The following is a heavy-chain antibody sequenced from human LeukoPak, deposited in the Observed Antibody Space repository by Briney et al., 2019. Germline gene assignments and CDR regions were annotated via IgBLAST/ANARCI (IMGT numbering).Heavy chain of an antibody. CDR1: GYSFTTYW. D-gene: IGHD2-2*01. V-gene: IGHV5-51*01. Sequence: GGSLQISCKGSGYSFTTYWIGWVRQMPGKGLEWMGIIYPGDSDTRYSPSFQGQVTISADKSISTAYLQWSSLKASDTAMYYCARGRGYCSSTSCYDAFDIWGQGTMVTVSS. CDR3: ARGRGYCSSTSCYDAFDI. J-gene: IGHJ3*02. CDR2: IYPGDSDT.